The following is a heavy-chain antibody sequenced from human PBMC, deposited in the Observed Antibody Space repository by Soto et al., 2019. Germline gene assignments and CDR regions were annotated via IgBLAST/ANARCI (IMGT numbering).Heavy chain of an antibody. D-gene: IGHD5-18*01. CDR1: GYTFTGYY. J-gene: IGHJ6*02. Sequence: ASVKVSCKASGYTFTGYYMHWVRQAPGQGLEWMGWINPNSGGTNYAQKFQGWVTMTRDTSISTAYMELSRLRSDDTAVYYCARELGDVDTAMVRNNYWGGQGYGMDVWGQGTTVTVSS. V-gene: IGHV1-2*04. CDR2: INPNSGGT. CDR3: ARELGDVDTAMVRNNYWGGQGYGMDV.